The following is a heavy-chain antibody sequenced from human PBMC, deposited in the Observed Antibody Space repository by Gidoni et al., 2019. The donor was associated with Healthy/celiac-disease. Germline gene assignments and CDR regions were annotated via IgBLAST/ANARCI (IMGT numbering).Heavy chain of an antibody. Sequence: QVQLVESGGGVVQPGRSLRLSCAASGFTFSSYGMHWVRQAPGKGLEWVAVIWYDGSKKYYADSVKGRFTISRDNSKNTLYLQMNSLRAEDTAVYYCARGAPYCSGGSCYYYYYYGMDVWGQGTTVTVSS. V-gene: IGHV3-33*01. CDR1: GFTFSSYG. CDR2: IWYDGSKK. J-gene: IGHJ6*02. CDR3: ARGAPYCSGGSCYYYYYYGMDV. D-gene: IGHD2-15*01.